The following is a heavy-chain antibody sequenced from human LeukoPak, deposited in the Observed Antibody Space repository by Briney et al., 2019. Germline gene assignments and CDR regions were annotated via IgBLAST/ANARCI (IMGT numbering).Heavy chain of an antibody. CDR2: IYTSGST. CDR1: GGSISSYY. V-gene: IGHV4-4*07. D-gene: IGHD3-22*01. Sequence: SETLSLTCTVSGGSISSYYWSWIRQPAGKGLEWIGRIYTSGSTNYNPSLKSRVTMSVDTSKNQFSLKLSSVTAADTAVYYCARDTYYYDSSGYSPSLDYWGQGTLVTVSS. J-gene: IGHJ4*02. CDR3: ARDTYYYDSSGYSPSLDY.